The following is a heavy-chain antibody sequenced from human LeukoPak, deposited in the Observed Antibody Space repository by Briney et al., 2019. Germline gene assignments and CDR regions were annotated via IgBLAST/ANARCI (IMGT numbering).Heavy chain of an antibody. J-gene: IGHJ4*02. CDR1: GFTFSSYE. CDR3: VRDAVMSPEVLLTAWDYFDC. Sequence: PWGSLRLSCAASGFTFSSYEMNWVRQVPGKGLEWVSYISGSGRTIDYADSVKGRFTISRDNTKNSVYLQMNSLRAEDTAIYFCVRDAVMSPEVLLTAWDYFDCWGQGTLVTVSS. V-gene: IGHV3-48*03. D-gene: IGHD2-21*01. CDR2: ISGSGRTI.